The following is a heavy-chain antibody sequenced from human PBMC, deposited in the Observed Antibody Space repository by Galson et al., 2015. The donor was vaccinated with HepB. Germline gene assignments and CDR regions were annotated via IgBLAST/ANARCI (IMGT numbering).Heavy chain of an antibody. Sequence: SLRLSCAASGFTFSSYAMSWVRQAPGEGLEWVSAISGSSGSTYYADSVKGRFTFARDNSKNTLYLQMNSLRAEDTAVYYCAKDSNTAMVTGSYFDYWGQGTLVTVSS. D-gene: IGHD5-18*01. CDR2: ISGSSGST. CDR3: AKDSNTAMVTGSYFDY. J-gene: IGHJ4*02. CDR1: GFTFSSYA. V-gene: IGHV3-23*01.